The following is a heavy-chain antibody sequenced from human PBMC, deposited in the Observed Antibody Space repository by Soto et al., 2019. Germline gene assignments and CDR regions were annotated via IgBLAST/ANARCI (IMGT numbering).Heavy chain of an antibody. CDR2: IIPIFGIT. CDR3: ESTAALGCLVKDYF. J-gene: IGHJ1*01. D-gene: IGHD6-25*01. Sequence: QALLEQSGAEMKKPGASLTVSCKASAGTFNSYAISWVRQAPGQGLEWMGGIIPIFGITNYAQKFQDRLTLTADSVTYAASMGPSSFPLAACSMSNSESTAALGCLVKDYF. V-gene: IGHV1-69*17. CDR1: AGTFNSYA.